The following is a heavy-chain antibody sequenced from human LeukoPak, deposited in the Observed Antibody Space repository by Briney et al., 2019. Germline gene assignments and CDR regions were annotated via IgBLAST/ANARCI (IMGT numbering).Heavy chain of an antibody. CDR2: INLNGGGI. D-gene: IGHD6-6*01. V-gene: IGHV1-2*02. CDR3: ARVCEYSITRGDYYYGMDV. Sequence: ASVKVSCKASGSTFTGSYMHWVRQAPGQGLGWMGWINLNGGGINYVQKFQGRVTMTRDTSISTAYMELSRLRSDDTAVYYCARVCEYSITRGDYYYGMDVWGQGTTVTVSS. CDR1: GSTFTGSY. J-gene: IGHJ6*02.